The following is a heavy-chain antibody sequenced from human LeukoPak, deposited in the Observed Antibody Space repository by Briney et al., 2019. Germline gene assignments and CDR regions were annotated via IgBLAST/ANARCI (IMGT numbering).Heavy chain of an antibody. D-gene: IGHD3-10*01. CDR2: IYTSGST. CDR3: ARGLMIRGGSDAFDI. CDR1: GGSINNYY. Sequence: PSETLSLTCTVSGGSINNYYWSWIRQPAGKGLEWIGRIYTSGSTNYNPSPKSRVTMSVDTSKNQFSLRLTSVTAADAAVYYCARGLMIRGGSDAFDIWGQGTMVTVSS. J-gene: IGHJ3*02. V-gene: IGHV4-4*07.